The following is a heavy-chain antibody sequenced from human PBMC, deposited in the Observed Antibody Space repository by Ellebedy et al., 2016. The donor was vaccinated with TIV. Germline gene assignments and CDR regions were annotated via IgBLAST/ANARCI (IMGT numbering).Heavy chain of an antibody. V-gene: IGHV3-66*01. CDR1: GFSLNVNY. J-gene: IGHJ4*02. D-gene: IGHD3-3*01. Sequence: GESLKISCAASGFSLNVNYMSWVRQAPGKGLEWVSIIYSGVSGGSTYYADSVKGRFTISRDNAKNSLYLQMNGLRVEDTAVYYCARGASWSAITGLDYWGQGTLVTVSS. CDR2: IYSGVSGGST. CDR3: ARGASWSAITGLDY.